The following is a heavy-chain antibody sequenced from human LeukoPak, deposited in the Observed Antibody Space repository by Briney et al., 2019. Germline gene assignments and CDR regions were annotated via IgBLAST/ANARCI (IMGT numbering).Heavy chain of an antibody. Sequence: EASVKVSCKASGYTFTSYGISWVRQAPGQGLELMGWISAYNGNTNYAQTLPGRVPTHTDPSTTTAYMELRSLSSDDTAVYYCARALTGTTPLSGPFDYWGQGTLVTVSS. CDR1: GYTFTSYG. J-gene: IGHJ4*02. V-gene: IGHV1-18*01. CDR3: ARALTGTTPLSGPFDY. D-gene: IGHD1-7*01. CDR2: ISAYNGNT.